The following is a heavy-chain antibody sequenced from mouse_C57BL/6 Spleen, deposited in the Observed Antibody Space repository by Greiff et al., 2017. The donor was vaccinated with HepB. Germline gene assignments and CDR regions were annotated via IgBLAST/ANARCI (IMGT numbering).Heavy chain of an antibody. J-gene: IGHJ4*01. V-gene: IGHV14-4*01. CDR1: GFNIKDDY. CDR3: TTPFTTVEAMDY. D-gene: IGHD1-1*01. Sequence: EVKLQQSGAELVRPGASVKLSCTASGFNIKDDYMPWVKQRPEQGLEWIGWIDPGNGDTEYASKFQGKATITADTSSNPAYLQLSSLTSEDTAVYYCTTPFTTVEAMDYWGQGTSVTVSS. CDR2: IDPGNGDT.